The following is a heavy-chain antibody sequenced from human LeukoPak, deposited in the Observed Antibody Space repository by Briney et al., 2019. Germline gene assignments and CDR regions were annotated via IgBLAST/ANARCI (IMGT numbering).Heavy chain of an antibody. CDR2: IRYDGSNK. CDR1: GFTFSSYG. V-gene: IGHV3-30*02. D-gene: IGHD2-15*01. J-gene: IGHJ4*02. CDR3: AKVSQIVVVVAASDY. Sequence: QPGGSLRLSCAVSGFTFSSYGMHWVRQAPGKGLEWVAFIRYDGSNKYYADSVKGRFTISRDNSKNTLYLQMNSLRAEDTAVYYCAKVSQIVVVVAASDYWGQGTLVTVSS.